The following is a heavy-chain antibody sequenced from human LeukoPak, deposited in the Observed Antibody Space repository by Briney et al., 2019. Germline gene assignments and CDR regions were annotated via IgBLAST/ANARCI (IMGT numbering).Heavy chain of an antibody. V-gene: IGHV4-34*01. CDR1: GGSFSGYY. J-gene: IGHJ5*02. D-gene: IGHD1-1*01. CDR3: ARERGWPSRFDP. Sequence: SETLSLTCAVYGGSFSGYYWSWIRQPPGKGLEWMGEINRSGSTNYNTSVKSRVTISVDKSKNQFSLKLSSVTAADTAVYYCARERGWPSRFDPWGQGTLVTVSS. CDR2: INRSGST.